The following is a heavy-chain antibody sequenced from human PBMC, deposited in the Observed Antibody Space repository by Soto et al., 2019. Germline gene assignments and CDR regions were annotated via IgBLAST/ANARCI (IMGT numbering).Heavy chain of an antibody. CDR1: GASVRSGGHY. Sequence: SETLSLTCTVSGASVRSGGHYWSWVRQFSGQGLEWIGYIQNTETTAYNPSLESRVFISLDTSKNQFSLKLKSVTVADTAVYYGARVKAKLYWHYYFDYWGQGTPVTVS. CDR3: ARVKAKLYWHYYFDY. V-gene: IGHV4-30-4*01. J-gene: IGHJ4*02. D-gene: IGHD3-3*02. CDR2: IQNTETT.